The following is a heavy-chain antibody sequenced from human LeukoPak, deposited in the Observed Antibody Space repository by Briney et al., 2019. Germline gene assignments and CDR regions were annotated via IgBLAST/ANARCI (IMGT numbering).Heavy chain of an antibody. Sequence: GASVKVSCKVSGYSFTSNYIHWVRQAPGQGLEWMGGIIPIFGTANYAQKFQGRVTITADESTSTAYMELSSLRSEDTAVYYCARNRVETGYCSSSTSCPTGYYYYYYGMDVWGQGTTVTVSS. CDR2: IIPIFGTA. J-gene: IGHJ6*02. D-gene: IGHD2-2*01. V-gene: IGHV1-69*13. CDR1: GYSFTSNY. CDR3: ARNRVETGYCSSSTSCPTGYYYYYYGMDV.